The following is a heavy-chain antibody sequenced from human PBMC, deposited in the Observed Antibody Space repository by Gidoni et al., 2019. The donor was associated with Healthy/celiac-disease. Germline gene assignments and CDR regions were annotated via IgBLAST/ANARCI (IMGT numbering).Heavy chain of an antibody. CDR1: GYSFTSYW. D-gene: IGHD5-12*01. J-gene: IGHJ4*02. CDR3: ARLGLVAAKARLPDY. V-gene: IGHV5-51*01. CDR2: IYPGYSHT. Sequence: EVQLVQSGAEVKKTGESLKIYCKGSGYSFTSYWNGGVLQMPWKGMEWMGIIYPGYSHTIYSPSFQGQGTISADKSISTAYLQWSSLKASDTAMYYCARLGLVAAKARLPDYWGQGTLVTVSS.